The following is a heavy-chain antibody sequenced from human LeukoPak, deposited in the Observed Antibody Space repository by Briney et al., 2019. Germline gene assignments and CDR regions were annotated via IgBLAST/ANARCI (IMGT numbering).Heavy chain of an antibody. D-gene: IGHD1-26*01. J-gene: IGHJ3*02. V-gene: IGHV3-7*01. CDR2: IKQDGSET. CDR1: GFTFRSYW. Sequence: GGSLRLSCAASGFTFRSYWMAWVRQYPGKGLEWVANIKQDGSETYYADSVKGRFTISRDNAKRSLYLQMNSLRAEDTAVYYCARDGELGSPADAFDIWGQGTMVTVSS. CDR3: ARDGELGSPADAFDI.